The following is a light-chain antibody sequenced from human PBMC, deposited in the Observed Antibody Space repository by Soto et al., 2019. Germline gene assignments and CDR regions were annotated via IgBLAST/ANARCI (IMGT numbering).Light chain of an antibody. J-gene: IGKJ5*01. V-gene: IGKV3-11*01. CDR1: QSVSSY. CDR2: DAS. CDR3: QQRSNWPIT. Sequence: EIVLTQSPATLSLFPGERATLSCRASQSVSSYLAWYQQRPGQAPRLLIYDASNRATGIPARFSGSGSGTDFTLTISSLEPEDFAVYYCQQRSNWPITFGQRTRLEIK.